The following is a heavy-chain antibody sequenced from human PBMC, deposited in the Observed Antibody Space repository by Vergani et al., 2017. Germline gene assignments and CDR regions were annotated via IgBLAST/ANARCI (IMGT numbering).Heavy chain of an antibody. V-gene: IGHV4-61*02. J-gene: IGHJ5*02. Sequence: QVQLQESRPGLVIPSQTLSLTCTVSGGSISSATYYWNWIRQPAGKGLEWLGRIYIFGNTNYNPSLKSRVTMSIDTSKNQFSLKLNSVTAADTAVYYCARGDDSSGYYRLGFDPWGQGALVTVSS. CDR2: IYIFGNT. CDR3: ARGDDSSGYYRLGFDP. D-gene: IGHD3-22*01. CDR1: GGSISSATYY.